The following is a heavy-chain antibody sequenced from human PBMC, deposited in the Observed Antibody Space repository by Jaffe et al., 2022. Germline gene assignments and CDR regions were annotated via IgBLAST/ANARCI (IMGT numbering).Heavy chain of an antibody. CDR1: GGSISSYY. CDR2: IYYSGST. D-gene: IGHD4-17*01. J-gene: IGHJ4*02. V-gene: IGHV4-59*01. CDR3: ASSRVTTLLDY. Sequence: QVQLQESGPGLVKPSETLSLTCTVSGGSISSYYWSWIRQPPGKGLEWIGYIYYSGSTNYNPSLKSRVTISVDTSKNQFSLKLSSVTAADTAVYYCASSRVTTLLDYWGQGTLVTVSS.